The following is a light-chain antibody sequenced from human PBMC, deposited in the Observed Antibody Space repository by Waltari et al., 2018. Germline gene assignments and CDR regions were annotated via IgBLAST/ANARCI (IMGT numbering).Light chain of an antibody. V-gene: IGKV3-20*01. CDR3: QHYVRLPVT. CDR2: GAS. Sequence: EIVLTQSPDTLSLSPGETATLSCRASQSVRGTLAWYQQKPGQAPRLLIYGASIRATGIPDRFSGSGSGTDFSLTITRLEPEDFAVYYCQHYVRLPVTFGQGTRVEIK. CDR1: QSVRGT. J-gene: IGKJ1*01.